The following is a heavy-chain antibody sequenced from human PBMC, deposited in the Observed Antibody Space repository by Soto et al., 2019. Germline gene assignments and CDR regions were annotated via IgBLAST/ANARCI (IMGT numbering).Heavy chain of an antibody. V-gene: IGHV4-31*03. CDR1: GGSISSGGYY. Sequence: SETLSLTCTVSGGSISSGGYYWSWIRQHPGKGLEWIGYIYYSGSTYYNPSLKSRVTISVDTSKNQFSLKLSSVTAADTAVYYCARTVGATNYYYGMDVWGQGTTVTAP. D-gene: IGHD1-26*01. CDR3: ARTVGATNYYYGMDV. J-gene: IGHJ6*02. CDR2: IYYSGST.